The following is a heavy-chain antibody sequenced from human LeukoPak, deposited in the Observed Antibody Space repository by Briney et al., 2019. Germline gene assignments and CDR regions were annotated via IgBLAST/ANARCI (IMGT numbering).Heavy chain of an antibody. CDR1: GFTFSNAW. CDR2: IESKTDGGTT. J-gene: IGHJ4*02. CDR3: TPNLFDY. Sequence: GGSLRLSCAASGFTFSNAWMSWVRQAPGKGLEWVGRIESKTDGGTTDYAAPVKGRFTISRDDSKNTLYLQMNSLKTEDTAVYYCTPNLFDYWGQGTLVTVSS. V-gene: IGHV3-15*04.